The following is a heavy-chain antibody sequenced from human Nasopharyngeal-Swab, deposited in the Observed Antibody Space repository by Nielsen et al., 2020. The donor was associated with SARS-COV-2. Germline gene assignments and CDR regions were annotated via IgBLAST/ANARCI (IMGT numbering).Heavy chain of an antibody. D-gene: IGHD6-6*01. V-gene: IGHV3-23*01. CDR1: GFSFSNHG. Sequence: GGSLRLSCAASGFSFSNHGMSWVRQAPGKGLEWVSAISISGNKLYYADSVRDRFTISRDNSKNTLYLQMNGLRAEDTAVYYCAQEIRPNDYWGQGTLVTVSS. J-gene: IGHJ4*02. CDR3: AQEIRPNDY. CDR2: ISISGNKL.